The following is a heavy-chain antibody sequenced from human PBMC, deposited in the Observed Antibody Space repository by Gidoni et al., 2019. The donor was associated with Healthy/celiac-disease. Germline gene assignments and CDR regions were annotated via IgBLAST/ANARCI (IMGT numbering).Heavy chain of an antibody. J-gene: IGHJ5*02. D-gene: IGHD2-15*01. Sequence: QVQLVESGGGVVQPGRSLRLSCAASGFTFGSYGMPWVRQAPGKGLEWVAVIWYDGSNNSYADSVKGRFTISRDNSKNTLYLQMNSLRAEDTAVYYCARGFYCSGGSCYSGNNWFDPWGQGTLVTVSS. CDR1: GFTFGSYG. V-gene: IGHV3-33*01. CDR2: IWYDGSNN. CDR3: ARGFYCSGGSCYSGNNWFDP.